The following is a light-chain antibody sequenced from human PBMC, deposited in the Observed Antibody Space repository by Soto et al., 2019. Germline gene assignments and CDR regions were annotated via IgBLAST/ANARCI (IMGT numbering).Light chain of an antibody. CDR2: DAS. CDR3: QQRSNWPLIT. J-gene: IGKJ3*01. Sequence: EIVLTQSPATLSLSPGERATLSCRASQSVSSYLAWYQQKPGQAPRLLIYDASNRATGIPARFSGSGSATDFTLTISSLEPEDFAVYYCQQRSNWPLITFGPGTKVDIK. V-gene: IGKV3-11*01. CDR1: QSVSSY.